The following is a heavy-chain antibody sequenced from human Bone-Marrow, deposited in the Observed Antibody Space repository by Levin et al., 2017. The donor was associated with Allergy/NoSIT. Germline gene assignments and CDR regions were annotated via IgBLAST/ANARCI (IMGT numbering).Heavy chain of an antibody. J-gene: IGHJ4*02. CDR2: VDSEDGET. CDR3: ATDYDY. Sequence: PGASVKVSCKVSGYTLSEFSMHWVRQAPGKGLEWMGVVDSEDGETIYAEKFQGRVTMTEDTSTDTAYMELSSLRSDDTALYYCATDYDYWGQGTLVTVSS. CDR1: GYTLSEFS. V-gene: IGHV1-24*01.